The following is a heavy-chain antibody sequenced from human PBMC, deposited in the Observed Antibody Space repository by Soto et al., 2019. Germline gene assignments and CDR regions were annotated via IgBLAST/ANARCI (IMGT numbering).Heavy chain of an antibody. Sequence: QMQLEESGGGVVQPGRSLRLSCVASGFTFSHYGMHWVRQAPGKGLEWVAVIWHHGGNKYYADSVKGRFTISRDNARKTLYIQMASVRGEDTGVYYCVSDETQLERRPSYGKDVWGRGTTVIVSS. V-gene: IGHV3-33*01. CDR2: IWHHGGNK. CDR3: VSDETQLERRPSYGKDV. J-gene: IGHJ6*02. D-gene: IGHD1-1*01. CDR1: GFTFSHYG.